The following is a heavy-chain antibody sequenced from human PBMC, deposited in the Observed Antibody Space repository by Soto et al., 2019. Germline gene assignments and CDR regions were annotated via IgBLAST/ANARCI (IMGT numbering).Heavy chain of an antibody. J-gene: IGHJ4*02. CDR1: GFTFSSYG. CDR2: ISYDGSNK. CDR3: AKDLGMGYCSGGSCYPDYYFDY. Sequence: QVQLVESGGGVVQPGRSLRLSCAASGFTFSSYGMHWVRQAPGKGLEWVAVISYDGSNKYYADSVKGRFTISRDNSKNTRYLQMNSLRAEDTAVYYCAKDLGMGYCSGGSCYPDYYFDYWGQGTLVTVSS. D-gene: IGHD2-15*01. V-gene: IGHV3-30*18.